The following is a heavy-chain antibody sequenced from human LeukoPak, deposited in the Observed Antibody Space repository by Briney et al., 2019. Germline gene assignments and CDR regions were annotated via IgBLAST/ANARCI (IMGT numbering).Heavy chain of an antibody. D-gene: IGHD2-2*01. CDR2: MNQDGSEK. J-gene: IGHJ4*02. V-gene: IGHV3-7*01. CDR1: GFTFSSFW. Sequence: HSGGSLRLSCAASGFTFSSFWMTWVRQAPGKGLEWVANMNQDGSEKRYVDSVKGRFTISRDNAKNSVYLQMNSLRAEDTAVYYCVRDNLGSCSSTTCSFLWGQGTLVTVSS. CDR3: VRDNLGSCSSTTCSFL.